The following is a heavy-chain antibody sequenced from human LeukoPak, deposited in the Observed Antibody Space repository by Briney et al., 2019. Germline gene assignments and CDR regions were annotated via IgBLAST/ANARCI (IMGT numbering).Heavy chain of an antibody. J-gene: IGHJ6*02. D-gene: IGHD4-17*01. CDR1: GGTFTTYA. CDR2: IIPILGTA. CDR3: ARDLGDYGENYYYGMDV. V-gene: IGHV1-69*01. Sequence: PVKASCKASGGTFTTYAISSVRQAPGQGREWMGGIIPILGTANYAQKFQGRVTITADESTSTAYMELSSLRSEDTAVYYCARDLGDYGENYYYGMDVWGQGTTVTVSS.